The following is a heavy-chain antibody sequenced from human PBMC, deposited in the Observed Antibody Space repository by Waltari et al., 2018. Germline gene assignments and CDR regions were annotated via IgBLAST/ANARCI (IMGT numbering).Heavy chain of an antibody. CDR2: ISSSSSYI. D-gene: IGHD4-17*01. CDR1: GFTFSSYS. CDR3: ARVDYVNYYYGMDV. V-gene: IGHV3-21*01. J-gene: IGHJ6*02. Sequence: EVQLVESGGGLVKPGGSLRLSCAASGFTFSSYSMNWVRQAPGKGLEWVSSISSSSSYIYYADSVKGRFTISRDNAKNSLYLQMNSLRAEDTAVYYCARVDYVNYYYGMDVWGQGTTVTVSS.